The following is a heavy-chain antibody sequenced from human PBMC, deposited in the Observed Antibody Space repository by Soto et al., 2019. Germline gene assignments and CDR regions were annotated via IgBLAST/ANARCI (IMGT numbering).Heavy chain of an antibody. CDR3: ARDVLGGRYSMDV. CDR2: ISSNGGST. V-gene: IGHV3-64*01. Sequence: EVQLVESGGGLVQPGGSLRLSCAASGFTFSSYAMHWVRQAPGKGLEYVSAISSNGGSTYYANSGKGRFTISRDNSKNPLYLQMGSLRAEEMAVYYCARDVLGGRYSMDVWGQGTTVTVSS. D-gene: IGHD1-26*01. CDR1: GFTFSSYA. J-gene: IGHJ6*03.